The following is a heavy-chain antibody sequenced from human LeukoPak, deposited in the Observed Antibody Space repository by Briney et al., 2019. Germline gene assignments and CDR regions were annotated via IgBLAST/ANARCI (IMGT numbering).Heavy chain of an antibody. CDR3: ARDLASTSNWEFDY. CDR2: INPNSGDT. Sequence: ASVKASCKASGYTFAGYFIHWVRQAPGQGLEWMGRINPNSGDTEYAPKFQGWVTMTRDTSISTAYVEVRRLISDDTAVYYCARDLASTSNWEFDYWGQGTLVIVSS. CDR1: GYTFAGYF. D-gene: IGHD1-26*01. J-gene: IGHJ4*02. V-gene: IGHV1-2*04.